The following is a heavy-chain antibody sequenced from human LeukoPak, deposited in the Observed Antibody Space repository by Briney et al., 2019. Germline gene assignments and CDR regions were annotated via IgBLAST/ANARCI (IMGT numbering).Heavy chain of an antibody. Sequence: KPSETLSLTCIVSGGSISRYYWNWIRQPAGKGLEWIGRVYSSGSTTYNPSPKSRVTMSADTSKNQFSLRLNSVTAADTAVYYCARRGGYYGSGTPYYFDYWGQGTLVTVSS. CDR1: GGSISRYY. D-gene: IGHD3-10*01. CDR2: VYSSGST. J-gene: IGHJ4*02. V-gene: IGHV4-4*07. CDR3: ARRGGYYGSGTPYYFDY.